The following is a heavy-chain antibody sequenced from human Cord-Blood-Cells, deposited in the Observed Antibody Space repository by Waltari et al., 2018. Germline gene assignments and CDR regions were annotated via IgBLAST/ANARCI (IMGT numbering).Heavy chain of an antibody. CDR1: GGSISSSSYY. J-gene: IGHJ1*01. Sequence: QLQLQESGPGLVKPSETLSLTCTVSGGSISSSSYYWGWIRQPPGKGLEWIGRIYYSGSTSHNPALKSRVTISVDTSKNQFSLKLSSVTAADTAVYYCASSHRVVRGVIIYFQHWGQGTLVTVSS. D-gene: IGHD3-10*01. CDR3: ASSHRVVRGVIIYFQH. V-gene: IGHV4-39*01. CDR2: IYYSGST.